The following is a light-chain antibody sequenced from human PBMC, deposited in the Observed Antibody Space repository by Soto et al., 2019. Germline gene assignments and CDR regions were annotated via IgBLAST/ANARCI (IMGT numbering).Light chain of an antibody. CDR2: SAS. CDR1: QTIYSN. Sequence: DIQMTQSPSSLSASVGDRVTITCRASQTIYSNLNWYHQKPGKAPNLLLYSASSLESGVTARFSVSGAWTHFTLTITGLQPEDCATYYCQQTYISLPITCVRGTRLESK. J-gene: IGKJ5*01. V-gene: IGKV1-39*01. CDR3: QQTYISLPIT.